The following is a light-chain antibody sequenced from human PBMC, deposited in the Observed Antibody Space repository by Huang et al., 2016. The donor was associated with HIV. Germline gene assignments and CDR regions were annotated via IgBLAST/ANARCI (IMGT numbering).Light chain of an antibody. Sequence: EIVMTQSPDTLSVFPGERVTLSCSASESVSSSLACYQQKSGQAPRLLIYDASTRATGIPARFSGSGSGTEFTLTINSLLSEDFAVYYCQQYNDWPPITFGQGTRLDMK. V-gene: IGKV3-15*01. CDR2: DAS. CDR1: ESVSSS. J-gene: IGKJ5*01. CDR3: QQYNDWPPIT.